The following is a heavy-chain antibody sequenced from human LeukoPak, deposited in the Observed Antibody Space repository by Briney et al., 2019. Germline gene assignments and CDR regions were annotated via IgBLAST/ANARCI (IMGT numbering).Heavy chain of an antibody. D-gene: IGHD2-8*01. CDR3: ARESTVYSDY. J-gene: IGHJ4*02. CDR1: GFTFSSYS. Sequence: GGSLRLSCAAPGFTFSSYSMNWVRQAPGKGLEWVSSISSSSTYIYYADSVKGRFTISRDNAKNSLYLQMSSLRAEDTAVYYCARESTVYSDYWGQGTLVTVSS. V-gene: IGHV3-21*01. CDR2: ISSSSTYI.